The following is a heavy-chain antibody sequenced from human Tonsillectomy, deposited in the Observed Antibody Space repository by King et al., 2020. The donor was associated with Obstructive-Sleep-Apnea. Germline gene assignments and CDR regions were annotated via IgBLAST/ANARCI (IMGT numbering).Heavy chain of an antibody. D-gene: IGHD1-14*01. V-gene: IGHV3-9*01. CDR3: AKERKGGSNRRYFDY. J-gene: IGHJ4*02. CDR1: GFTFDDYA. CDR2: ISWNTYII. Sequence: VQLVESGGGLVQPGRSLRLSCAASGFTFDDYAMHWVRQVPGKGLDWVSGISWNTYIISYADSVKGRFTISRDNAKNSLHLEMNSLRAEDTALYYCAKERKGGSNRRYFDYWGQGTLVTVSS.